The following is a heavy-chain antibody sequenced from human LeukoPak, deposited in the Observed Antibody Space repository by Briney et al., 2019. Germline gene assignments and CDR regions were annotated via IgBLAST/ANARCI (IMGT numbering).Heavy chain of an antibody. CDR2: ISPDGSST. CDR3: TRGYGP. D-gene: IGHD4-17*01. V-gene: IGHV3-74*01. CDR1: GFTFSTCW. J-gene: IGHJ5*02. Sequence: GGSLRLSCAASGFTFSTCWMHWVRQAPGKGPVWVSRISPDGSSTRYADSVKGRFTISRDNARNTLYLQMNSLRAEDTAVYHCTRGYGPWGQGTLVTVSS.